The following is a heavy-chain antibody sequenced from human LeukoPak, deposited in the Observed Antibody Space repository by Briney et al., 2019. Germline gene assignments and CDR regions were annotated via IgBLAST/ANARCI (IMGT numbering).Heavy chain of an antibody. V-gene: IGHV3-30*03. J-gene: IGHJ4*02. Sequence: GGSLRLSCAASGFTFNSYGMHWVREAPGKGLEWLAVISYDGSNKYYADSVKGRFAISRDNSKNTLYLQMNSLRAEDTAVYYCAISDYGGKSPPLDYWGQGTLVTVSS. CDR2: ISYDGSNK. CDR3: AISDYGGKSPPLDY. D-gene: IGHD4-23*01. CDR1: GFTFNSYG.